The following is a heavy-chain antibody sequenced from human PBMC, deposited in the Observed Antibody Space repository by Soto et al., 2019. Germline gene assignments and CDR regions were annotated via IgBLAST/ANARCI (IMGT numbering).Heavy chain of an antibody. Sequence: PGESLTISCQDSGYSFASYCIAWVLQMPGKDLEWMGIIYPGDSDTRYSPSFQGQVTISADKSLRTAYLQWTSLKASDTALYYCARTRSFTLGFYYDGMDVWGQGTTVTVSS. D-gene: IGHD6-6*01. J-gene: IGHJ6*01. CDR2: IYPGDSDT. V-gene: IGHV5-51*01. CDR3: ARTRSFTLGFYYDGMDV. CDR1: GYSFASYC.